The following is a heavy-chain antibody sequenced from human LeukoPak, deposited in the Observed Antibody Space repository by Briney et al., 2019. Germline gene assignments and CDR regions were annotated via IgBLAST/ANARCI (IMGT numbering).Heavy chain of an antibody. CDR1: GFTFDDYA. D-gene: IGHD6-19*01. V-gene: IGHV3-9*01. Sequence: GGSLRLSCAASGFTFDDYAMHWVRQAPGKGLEWVPGISWNSGSIGYADSVKGRFTISRDNAKNSLYLQMNSLRAEDTALYYCAKALSGYYYYGMDVWGQGTTVTVSS. J-gene: IGHJ6*02. CDR3: AKALSGYYYYGMDV. CDR2: ISWNSGSI.